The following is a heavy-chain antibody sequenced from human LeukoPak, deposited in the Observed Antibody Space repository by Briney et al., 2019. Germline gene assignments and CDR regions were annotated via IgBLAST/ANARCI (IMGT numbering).Heavy chain of an antibody. Sequence: SETLSLTCTVSGGSISSSSHYWGWIRQPPGRGLEWIGSIYYSGSTYYNPSLKSRVTISVDTSKNQFSLKLSSVTAADTAVYYCARDGTLNWFDPWGQGTLVTVSS. CDR1: GGSISSSSHY. CDR3: ARDGTLNWFDP. CDR2: IYYSGST. V-gene: IGHV4-39*02. J-gene: IGHJ5*02. D-gene: IGHD1-1*01.